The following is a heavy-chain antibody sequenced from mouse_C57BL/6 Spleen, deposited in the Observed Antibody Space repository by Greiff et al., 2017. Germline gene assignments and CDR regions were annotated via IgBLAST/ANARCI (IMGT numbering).Heavy chain of an antibody. V-gene: IGHV1-61*01. CDR1: GYTFTSYW. CDR2: IYPSDSET. D-gene: IGHD1-1*01. CDR3: ARRYYGSSPYWYFDV. Sequence: QVQLQQPGAELVRPGSSVKLSCKASGYTFTSYWMDWVKQRPGQGLEWIGNIYPSDSETHYNQKFKDKATLTVAKSSSTAYMQLSSLTSEDSAVYYWARRYYGSSPYWYFDVWGTGTTVTVSS. J-gene: IGHJ1*03.